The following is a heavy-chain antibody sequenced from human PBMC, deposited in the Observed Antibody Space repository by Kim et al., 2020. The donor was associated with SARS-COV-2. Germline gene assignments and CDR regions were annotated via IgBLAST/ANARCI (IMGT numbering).Heavy chain of an antibody. D-gene: IGHD1-26*01. Sequence: ANYAQKFQGRVTITADKSTSTAYMELSSLRSEDTAVYYCARDSGASGFDYWGQGTLVTVSS. CDR2: A. CDR3: ARDSGASGFDY. J-gene: IGHJ4*02. V-gene: IGHV1-69*04.